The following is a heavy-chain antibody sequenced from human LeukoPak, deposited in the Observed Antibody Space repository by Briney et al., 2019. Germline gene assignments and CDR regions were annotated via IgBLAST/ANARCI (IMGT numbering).Heavy chain of an antibody. D-gene: IGHD2-2*02. CDR1: GFTFSSFW. Sequence: GGSLRLPCAASGFTFSSFWMSWVRQAPGKGLEWVANIKQDGSEKYYVDSVKGRFTISRDNAKNSLYLQMNSLRAEDTAVYYCARRYCSSTSCYTGYYYYYVDVWGKGTTVTVSS. J-gene: IGHJ6*03. CDR3: ARRYCSSTSCYTGYYYYYVDV. CDR2: IKQDGSEK. V-gene: IGHV3-7*01.